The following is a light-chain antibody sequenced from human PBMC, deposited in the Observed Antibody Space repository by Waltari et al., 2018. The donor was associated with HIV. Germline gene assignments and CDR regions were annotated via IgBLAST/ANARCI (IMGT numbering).Light chain of an antibody. CDR2: EVT. V-gene: IGLV2-14*01. CDR1: SSDVGGYNF. CDR3: ESYTSSSGWV. J-gene: IGLJ3*02. Sequence: QSALTQPASVSGSPGQSITISCTGSSSDVGGYNFVSWYQQHPGKAPRVLIFEVTTRPSGVSGRFSCSRSGETASLAIPGLQPEGEACYYWESYTSSSGWVFGGGTRLTVL.